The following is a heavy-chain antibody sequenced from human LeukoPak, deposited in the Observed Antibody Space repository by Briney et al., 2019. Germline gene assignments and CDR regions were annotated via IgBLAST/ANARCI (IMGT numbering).Heavy chain of an antibody. Sequence: PGGSLRLSCAASGFIFDDYGMSWVRQAPGKGLEWVSGINWNGGSTGYADSVKGRFTISRDNAKNSLYLQMNSLRAEDTAVYYCARDRGSSGPLYYFDYWGQGTLVTVSS. CDR2: INWNGGST. J-gene: IGHJ4*02. D-gene: IGHD3-22*01. CDR1: GFIFDDYG. CDR3: ARDRGSSGPLYYFDY. V-gene: IGHV3-20*04.